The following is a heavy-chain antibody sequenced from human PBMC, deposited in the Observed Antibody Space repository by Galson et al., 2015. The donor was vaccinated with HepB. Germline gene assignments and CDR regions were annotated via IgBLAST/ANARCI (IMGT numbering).Heavy chain of an antibody. CDR1: GFTFSSYG. Sequence: SLRLSCATSGFTFSSYGMHWVRQAPGKGLEWVAVIWYDGSEKYYADSVKGRFTISRDNSKNTLYLQMSSLRTEDTAVYYCARSYTRASELDYWGQGILATVSS. D-gene: IGHD2-2*02. V-gene: IGHV3-33*01. CDR3: ARSYTRASELDY. CDR2: IWYDGSEK. J-gene: IGHJ4*02.